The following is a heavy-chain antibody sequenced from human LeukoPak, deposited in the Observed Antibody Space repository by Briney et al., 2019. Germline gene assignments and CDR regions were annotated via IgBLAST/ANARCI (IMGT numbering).Heavy chain of an antibody. CDR3: ARHRSGSGRKAAFDY. J-gene: IGHJ4*02. V-gene: IGHV4-39*01. D-gene: IGHD2-15*01. CDR2: IYYSGTT. CDR1: GGSISSNSYY. Sequence: SETLSLTCTASGGSISSNSYYWAWIRQPPGKGLEWIGTIYYSGTTNYNPSLKSRVTISVDTPNNQFSLKLTSVIAADTAVYYCARHRSGSGRKAAFDYWGQGTLVTVSS.